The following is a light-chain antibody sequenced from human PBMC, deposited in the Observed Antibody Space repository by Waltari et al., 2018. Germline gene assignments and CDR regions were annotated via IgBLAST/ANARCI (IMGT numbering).Light chain of an antibody. CDR1: SSDVGGYKY. CDR2: DVS. Sequence: QSALTQPASVSGSPGQSITISCTGTSSDVGGYKYVSWYQQHPGKAPKLIIYDVSTRPSGTSNRFSGSKSANTASLTISGLQAEDEADYYCNSYTSSRTWVFGGGTKLTVL. J-gene: IGLJ3*02. V-gene: IGLV2-14*03. CDR3: NSYTSSRTWV.